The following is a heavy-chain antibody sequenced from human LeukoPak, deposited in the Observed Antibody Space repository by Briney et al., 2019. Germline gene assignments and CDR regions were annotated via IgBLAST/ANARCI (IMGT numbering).Heavy chain of an antibody. D-gene: IGHD3-22*01. CDR3: ASSPAYYYDSSGYYGY. CDR2: INHSGST. CDR1: GFTFSSYG. V-gene: IGHV4-34*01. Sequence: PGGSLRLSCAASGFTFSSYGMHWIRQPPGKGLEWIGEINHSGSTNYNPSLKSRVTISVDTSKNQFSLKLSSVTAADTAVYYCASSPAYYYDSSGYYGYWGQGTLVTVSS. J-gene: IGHJ4*02.